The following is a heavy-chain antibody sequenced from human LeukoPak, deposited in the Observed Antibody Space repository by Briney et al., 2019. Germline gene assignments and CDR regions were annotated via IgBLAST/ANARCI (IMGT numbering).Heavy chain of an antibody. V-gene: IGHV4-34*01. CDR3: ARGGGIQLWLRY. J-gene: IGHJ4*02. Sequence: PSETLSLTCTVSGGSISSYYWSWIRQPPGKGLEWIGEINHSGSTNYNPSLKSRVTISVDTSKNQFSLKLSSVTAADTAVYYCARGGGIQLWLRYWGQGTLVTVSS. CDR2: INHSGST. CDR1: GGSISSYY. D-gene: IGHD5-18*01.